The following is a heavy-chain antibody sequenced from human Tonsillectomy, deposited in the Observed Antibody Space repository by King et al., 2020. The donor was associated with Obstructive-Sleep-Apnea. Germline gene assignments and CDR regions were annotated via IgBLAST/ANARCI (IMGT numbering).Heavy chain of an antibody. Sequence: VQLVESGGGLVRPGGSLRLSCVASGVTVSRSFMTWVRQAPGKGLEWVSDIFIVVRTTYADSVRGRFTLSRHNSKNTLYLQMNSLIPEDTAVYYCASPVEMSAIGPGPAFDHWGQGTLVTVSS. CDR3: ASPVEMSAIGPGPAFDH. V-gene: IGHV3-53*04. D-gene: IGHD5-24*01. J-gene: IGHJ4*02. CDR1: GVTVSRSF. CDR2: IFIVVRT.